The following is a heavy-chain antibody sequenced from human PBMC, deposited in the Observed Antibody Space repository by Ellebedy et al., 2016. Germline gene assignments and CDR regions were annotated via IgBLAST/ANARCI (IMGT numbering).Heavy chain of an antibody. CDR3: AKGLYEVAGRTIFDY. CDR2: ISSSSYI. Sequence: GESLKISCAASGFTFSSYSMNWVRQAPGKGLEWVSYISSSSYIYYADSVKGRFTISRDNSKNTLYLQMNSLRAEDTAVYYCAKGLYEVAGRTIFDYWGQGTLVTVSS. J-gene: IGHJ4*02. CDR1: GFTFSSYS. D-gene: IGHD6-19*01. V-gene: IGHV3-21*05.